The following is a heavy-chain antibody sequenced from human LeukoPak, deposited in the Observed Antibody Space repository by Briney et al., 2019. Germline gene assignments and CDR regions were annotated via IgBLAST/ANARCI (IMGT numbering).Heavy chain of an antibody. J-gene: IGHJ4*02. Sequence: SETLSLTCTVSGGSISSGSYYWSWIRQPAGKGLEWIGRIYTSGSTNYNPSLKSRVTISVDTSKNQFSLKLSSVTAADTAVYYCARMGRRDSSSWYADYWGQGTLVTVSS. CDR3: ARMGRRDSSSWYADY. CDR2: IYTSGST. D-gene: IGHD6-13*01. V-gene: IGHV4-61*02. CDR1: GGSISSGSYY.